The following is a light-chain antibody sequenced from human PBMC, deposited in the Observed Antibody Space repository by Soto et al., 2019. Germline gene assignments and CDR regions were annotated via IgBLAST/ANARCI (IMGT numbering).Light chain of an antibody. CDR1: QSVETF. CDR2: GAS. V-gene: IGKV3-15*01. CDR3: QQYHAWPPGT. J-gene: IGKJ4*01. Sequence: DIVMTQSPAILSVSPGERATLSCRDSQSVETFLAWFQQKAGKAPRLLIFGASTRAAGVPARFSGGGSGTEFTLTIDSLRSEDFAVYFCQQYHAWPPGTFGGGTKVEIK.